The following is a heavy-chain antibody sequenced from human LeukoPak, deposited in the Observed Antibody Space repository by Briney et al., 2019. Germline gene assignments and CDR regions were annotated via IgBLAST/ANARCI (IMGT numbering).Heavy chain of an antibody. D-gene: IGHD6-19*01. J-gene: IGHJ6*02. CDR3: ARDYGGLTIARRVGWLREDPVAGTGSDYYYGMDV. CDR1: GFTFSDYY. V-gene: IGHV3-11*06. CDR2: ISSSSSYT. Sequence: GGSLRLSCAASGFTFSDYYMSWIRQAPGKGLEWVSYISSSSSYTNYADSVKGRFTISRDNAKSSLYLQMNSLRAEDTAVYYCARDYGGLTIARRVGWLREDPVAGTGSDYYYGMDVWGQGTTVTVSS.